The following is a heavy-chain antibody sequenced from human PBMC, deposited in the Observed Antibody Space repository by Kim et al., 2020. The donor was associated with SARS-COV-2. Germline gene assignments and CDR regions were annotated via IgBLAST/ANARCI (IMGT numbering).Heavy chain of an antibody. J-gene: IGHJ4*02. V-gene: IGHV4-59*01. Sequence: NYNPSLTSRVTISVDTSKNQFSLKLSSVTAADTAVYYCATAAATQYYCDYWGQGTLVTVSS. D-gene: IGHD2-2*01. CDR3: ATAAATQYYCDY.